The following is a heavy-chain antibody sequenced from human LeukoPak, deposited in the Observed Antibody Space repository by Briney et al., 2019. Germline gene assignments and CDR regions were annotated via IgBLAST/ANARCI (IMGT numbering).Heavy chain of an antibody. CDR1: GFTFSSYG. CDR3: ARWEYTSGWYYIDS. CDR2: IKPDGSGS. J-gene: IGHJ4*02. V-gene: IGHV3-7*01. Sequence: PGRSLRLSCAASGFTFSSYGMHWVRQAPGKGLEWVGNIKPDGSGSYYVDSVKGRFTISRDNAKTSLYVQMNSLRAEGTAIYYCARWEYTSGWYYIDSWGQGTLVTVSS. D-gene: IGHD6-19*01.